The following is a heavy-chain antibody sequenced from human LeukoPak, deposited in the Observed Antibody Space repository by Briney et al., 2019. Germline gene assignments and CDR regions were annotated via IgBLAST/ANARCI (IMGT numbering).Heavy chain of an antibody. D-gene: IGHD3-22*01. CDR2: IYSGGNT. CDR1: GFTVSSNY. Sequence: PGGSLRLSCAASGFTVSSNYMSWVRQAPGEGLEWVSVIYSGGNTLYADSVKGRFTISRDNSKNTVHLQMNSLRAEDTAVYYCARGTPIYDSSGYCLDYWGQGTLVTVSS. V-gene: IGHV3-53*01. CDR3: ARGTPIYDSSGYCLDY. J-gene: IGHJ4*02.